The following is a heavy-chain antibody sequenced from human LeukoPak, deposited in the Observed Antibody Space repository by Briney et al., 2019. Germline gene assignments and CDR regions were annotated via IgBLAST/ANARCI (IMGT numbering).Heavy chain of an antibody. V-gene: IGHV3-74*01. CDR2: INSDGSST. Sequence: PGGSLRLSCAASAFTFSSYWMRWVRQAPGKGLVWVSRINSDGSSTSYADSVKGRFTISRDNAKNTLYLQMNSLRAEDTAVYYCARNGSYGKIDYWGQGTLVTVSS. D-gene: IGHD5-18*01. J-gene: IGHJ4*02. CDR1: AFTFSSYW. CDR3: ARNGSYGKIDY.